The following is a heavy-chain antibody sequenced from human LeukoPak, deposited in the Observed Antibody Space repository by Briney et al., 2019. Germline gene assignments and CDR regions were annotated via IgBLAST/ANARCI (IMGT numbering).Heavy chain of an antibody. CDR2: IYYSGST. J-gene: IGHJ3*02. CDR3: ARVVVTAVGYNAFDI. V-gene: IGHV4-59*01. D-gene: IGHD2-21*02. CDR1: GGSISSYY. Sequence: PSETLSLTCTVSGGSISSYYWSWIRQPPGKRLEWIGYIYYSGSTNYNPSLKSRVTISVDTSKNQFSLKLSSVTAADTAVYYCARVVVTAVGYNAFDIWGQGTMVTVSS.